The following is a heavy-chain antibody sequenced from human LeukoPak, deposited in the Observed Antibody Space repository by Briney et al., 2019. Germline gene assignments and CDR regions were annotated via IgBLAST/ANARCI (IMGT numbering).Heavy chain of an antibody. Sequence: GGSLRLSCSASGFTFSSYAMHWVRQAPGEGLDYVSAISSNGGSTYYADSVKGRFTISRDNSKNTLYLQMSSLRAEDTAVYYCVKVAVAGKVSFDYWGQGTLVTVSS. CDR3: VKVAVAGKVSFDY. CDR2: ISSNGGST. V-gene: IGHV3-64D*06. D-gene: IGHD6-19*01. CDR1: GFTFSSYA. J-gene: IGHJ4*02.